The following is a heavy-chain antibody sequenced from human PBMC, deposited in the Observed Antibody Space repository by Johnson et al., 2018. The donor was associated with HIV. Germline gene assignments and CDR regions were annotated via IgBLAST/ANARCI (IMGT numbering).Heavy chain of an antibody. CDR2: IRSSGSTI. D-gene: IGHD5-24*01. V-gene: IGHV3-11*04. CDR3: AREMRWPSKAAFDI. CDR1: GFTFSNYY. Sequence: QVQLVESGGGVVQPGRSLRLSCAASGFTFSNYYMNWIRQAPGKGLEWVSYIRSSGSTIYYADSVKGRFTISRDNAKNSLYLQMNSLRAEDTAVYYCAREMRWPSKAAFDIWGQGTMVTVSS. J-gene: IGHJ3*02.